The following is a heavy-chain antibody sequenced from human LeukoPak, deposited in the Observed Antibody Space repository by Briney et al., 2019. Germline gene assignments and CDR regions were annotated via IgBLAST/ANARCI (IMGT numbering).Heavy chain of an antibody. J-gene: IGHJ4*02. CDR3: AKVFFNSGSYDF. CDR1: RFTFSSYA. D-gene: IGHD3-10*01. V-gene: IGHV3-23*01. CDR2: ISGSGDNT. Sequence: GGSLRRSCAASRFTFSSYAMSWVRQAPGKGLEWVSTISGSGDNTYHADSVKGRFTISRDNSKNTLSLQMNSLRADDTAIYYCAKVFFNSGSYDFWGQGTLVTVSS.